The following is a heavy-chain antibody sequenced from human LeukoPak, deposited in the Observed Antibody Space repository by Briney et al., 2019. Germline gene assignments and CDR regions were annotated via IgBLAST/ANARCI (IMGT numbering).Heavy chain of an antibody. CDR1: GYTFSSYG. CDR2: ISAYNGNT. Sequence: ASVKVSCKASGYTFSSYGISWVRQAPGQGLEWMGWISAYNGNTNYAQKLQDRVTMTTDTSTSTAYMELRSLRSDDTAVYYCARLSHENGYNYFDYWGQGTLVTVSS. V-gene: IGHV1-18*01. J-gene: IGHJ4*02. CDR3: ARLSHENGYNYFDY. D-gene: IGHD5-24*01.